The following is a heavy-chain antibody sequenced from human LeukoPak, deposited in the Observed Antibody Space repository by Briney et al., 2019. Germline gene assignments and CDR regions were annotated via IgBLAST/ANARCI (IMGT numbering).Heavy chain of an antibody. CDR2: IAYDGSNK. V-gene: IGHV3-30-3*01. Sequence: GRSLRLSCAASGFTFSSFAMHWVRQAPGKGLEWVAVIAYDGSNKYYADSVKGRFTISRDNSKNTLYLQMNSLRVEDTAVYYCARDTCQTTSCYQYYYYGKDVWGQGTTVTVSS. D-gene: IGHD2-2*01. CDR3: ARDTCQTTSCYQYYYYGKDV. J-gene: IGHJ6*02. CDR1: GFTFSSFA.